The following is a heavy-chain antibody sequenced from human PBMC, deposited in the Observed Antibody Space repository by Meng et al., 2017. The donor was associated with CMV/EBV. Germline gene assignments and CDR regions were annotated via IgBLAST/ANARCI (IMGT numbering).Heavy chain of an antibody. CDR1: GFTFSSYD. D-gene: IGHD3-3*01. V-gene: IGHV3-13*03. CDR2: IGTAGDT. CDR3: ARGNYDFWSGYSDTFDY. J-gene: IGHJ4*02. Sequence: GGSLRLSCAACGFTFSSYDMHWVRQATGKGLEWVSAIGTAGDTYYPGSVKGQFTISRENAKNSLYLQMNSLRAEDTAVYYCARGNYDFWSGYSDTFDYWGQGTLVTVSS.